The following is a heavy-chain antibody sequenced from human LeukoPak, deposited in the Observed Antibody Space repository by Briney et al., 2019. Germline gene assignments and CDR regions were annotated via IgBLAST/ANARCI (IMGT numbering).Heavy chain of an antibody. J-gene: IGHJ1*01. CDR3: ARAFYPDYGGNSEAEYFQH. CDR1: GYTFTGYY. Sequence: ASVKVSCKASGYTFTGYYMHWVRQAPGQGLEWMGWINPNSGGTNYAQKFQGRVTMTRDTSISTAYMELCRLRSDDTAVYYCARAFYPDYGGNSEAEYFQHWGQGTLVTVSS. V-gene: IGHV1-2*02. CDR2: INPNSGGT. D-gene: IGHD4-23*01.